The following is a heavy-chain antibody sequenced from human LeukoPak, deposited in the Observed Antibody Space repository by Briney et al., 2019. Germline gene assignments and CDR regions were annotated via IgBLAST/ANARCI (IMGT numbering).Heavy chain of an antibody. CDR1: GFAFSRYS. V-gene: IGHV3-21*01. CDR2: ISSSSGYI. D-gene: IGHD5-18*01. J-gene: IGHJ4*02. Sequence: GGSLRLSCAASGFAFSRYSMNWVRQAPGKGLEWVSSISSSSGYIYYADSVKGRFTISRDNAKNSLYLQMNSLRAEDTAVYYCARRGYSYGDFDYWGQGTLVTVSS. CDR3: ARRGYSYGDFDY.